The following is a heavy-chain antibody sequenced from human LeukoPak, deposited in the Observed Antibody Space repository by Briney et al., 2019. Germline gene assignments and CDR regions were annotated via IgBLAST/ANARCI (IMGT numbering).Heavy chain of an antibody. CDR1: GGSISSSSYY. CDR2: IYHSGST. CDR3: ARTQKGLGGRRAFDI. J-gene: IGHJ3*02. Sequence: SETLSLTCTVSGGSISSSSYYWGWIRQPPGKGLESIGSIYHSGSTYYNPSLKSRVTISVDTSKNQFSLGLSSVTAADTALYYCARTQKGLGGRRAFDIWGQGTMVTISS. V-gene: IGHV4-39*07. D-gene: IGHD3-16*01.